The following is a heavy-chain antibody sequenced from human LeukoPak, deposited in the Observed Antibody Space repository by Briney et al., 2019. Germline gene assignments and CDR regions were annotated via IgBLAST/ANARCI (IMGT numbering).Heavy chain of an antibody. D-gene: IGHD6-6*01. CDR1: GYTFTGYY. V-gene: IGHV1-2*02. CDR3: ARTQLVIYYYYYMDV. CDR2: INPNSGGT. Sequence: VASVTVSCKASGYTFTGYYMHWVRQAPGQGLEWMGWINPNSGGTNYAQKFQGRVTMTRDTSISTAYMELSRLRSDDTAVYYCARTQLVIYYYYYMDVWGKGTTVTVSS. J-gene: IGHJ6*03.